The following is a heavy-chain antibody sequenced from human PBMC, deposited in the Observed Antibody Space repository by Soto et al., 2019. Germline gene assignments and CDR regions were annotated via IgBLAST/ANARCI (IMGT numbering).Heavy chain of an antibody. J-gene: IGHJ4*02. CDR3: ARRYGTDYFDY. CDR1: GYTFTNYY. CDR2: INPSGGST. Sequence: ASVKVSCKASGYTFTNYYMDWVRQAPGQGLEWMGIINPSGGSTSYAQKFQGRVTMTRGTSTSTVYMELSSLRSEDTAVYYCARRYGTDYFDYWGQGTLVTVSS. D-gene: IGHD1-1*01. V-gene: IGHV1-46*01.